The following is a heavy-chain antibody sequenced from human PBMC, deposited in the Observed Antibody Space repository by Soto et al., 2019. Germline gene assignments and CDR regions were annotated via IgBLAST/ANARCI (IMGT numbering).Heavy chain of an antibody. D-gene: IGHD3-10*01. CDR2: IDTGSGNT. CDR3: AREGYLASGHYFDY. V-gene: IGHV1-3*04. Sequence: GASVKVSCKASGYTFTAYAMHWVRQAPGQGLEWMGWIDTGSGNTKYSQNFQGRVAITRDTSASTVYMELSSLRSEDTAVHYCAREGYLASGHYFDYWGQGALVTVSS. J-gene: IGHJ4*02. CDR1: GYTFTAYA.